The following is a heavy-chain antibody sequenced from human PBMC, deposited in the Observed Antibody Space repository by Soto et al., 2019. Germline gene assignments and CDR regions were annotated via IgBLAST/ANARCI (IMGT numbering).Heavy chain of an antibody. CDR3: ARGSPGYSYYFDY. D-gene: IGHD5-18*01. Sequence: SETLSLTCTVSGGSISSYYWSWVRQPPGKGLEWIGYIYYSGSTVDTSKNQFSLKLSSVTAADTAVYYCARGSPGYSYYFDYWGQGTLVTVSS. V-gene: IGHV4-59*12. J-gene: IGHJ4*02. CDR1: GGSISSYY. CDR2: IYYSGS.